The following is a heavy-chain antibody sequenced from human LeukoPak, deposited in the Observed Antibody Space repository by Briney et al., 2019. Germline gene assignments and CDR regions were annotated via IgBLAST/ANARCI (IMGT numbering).Heavy chain of an antibody. V-gene: IGHV1-69*04. CDR1: GGTFSSYA. Sequence: SVKVSCKASGGTFSSYAISWVRQAPGQGLEWMGRIIPILGIACYAQKVQGRVTITADKSTSTAYMELSSLRSEDTAVYYCARVTAVAGTLLDYWGQGTLVTVSS. CDR3: ARVTAVAGTLLDY. CDR2: IIPILGIA. J-gene: IGHJ4*02. D-gene: IGHD6-19*01.